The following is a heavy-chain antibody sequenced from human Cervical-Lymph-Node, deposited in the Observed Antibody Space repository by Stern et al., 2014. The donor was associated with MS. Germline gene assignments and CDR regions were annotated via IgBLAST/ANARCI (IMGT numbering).Heavy chain of an antibody. V-gene: IGHV3-49*05. CDR2: IRRNASGGTT. CDR3: TRDNGGTSFDS. J-gene: IGHJ4*02. Sequence: EVQLVESGGGLVKPGRSLRLSCTASGFSFDDYAMNWFRQAPGKGLEWVGLIRRNASGGTTESAASVQGRFTISRDDSRSIAYLQMNSLKTEDTGVYYCTRDNGGTSFDSWGQGTLVTVSS. CDR1: GFSFDDYA.